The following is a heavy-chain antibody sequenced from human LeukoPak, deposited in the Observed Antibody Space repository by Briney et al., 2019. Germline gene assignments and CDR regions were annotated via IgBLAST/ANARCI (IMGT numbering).Heavy chain of an antibody. Sequence: GGYLRLSCAASGFSVSSNYMTWVRQAPGKGLEWVSVVYSDGSTYYADSVKGRFTISRHSPKNILYLQMNSLRLEDTAVYYCARESLPARRSMDVWGQGTTVTVSS. V-gene: IGHV3-53*04. D-gene: IGHD1-14*01. J-gene: IGHJ6*02. CDR2: VYSDGST. CDR1: GFSVSSNY. CDR3: ARESLPARRSMDV.